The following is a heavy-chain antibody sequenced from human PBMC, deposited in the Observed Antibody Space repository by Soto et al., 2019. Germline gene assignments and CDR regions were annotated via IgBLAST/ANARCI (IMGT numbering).Heavy chain of an antibody. D-gene: IGHD2-2*01. CDR2: ISAYNGNT. CDR3: AGLYCISTSCYLGMDV. Sequence: QVQLVQSGAEVKKPGASVKVSCKASGYTFTSYGISWVRQAPGQGLEWMGWISAYNGNTNYAQTLQGRVTMTTDTSTSTAYMELRSLRSDDTAVYYCAGLYCISTSCYLGMDVWGQGTTVTVSS. J-gene: IGHJ6*02. CDR1: GYTFTSYG. V-gene: IGHV1-18*01.